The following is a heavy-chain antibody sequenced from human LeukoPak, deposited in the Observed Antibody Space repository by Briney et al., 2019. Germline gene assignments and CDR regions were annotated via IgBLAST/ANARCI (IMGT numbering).Heavy chain of an antibody. CDR2: IWYDGSNK. CDR1: GFIFSTYG. CDR3: ARWWYGGSGPGYYFDY. Sequence: GGSLRLSCAASGFIFSTYGMHWVRQAPGKGLEWVAVIWYDGSNKYYADSVKGRFTISRDNSKNTLYLQMNSLRAEDTAVYYCARWWYGGSGPGYYFDYWGQGTLVTVSS. J-gene: IGHJ4*02. D-gene: IGHD3-22*01. V-gene: IGHV3-33*01.